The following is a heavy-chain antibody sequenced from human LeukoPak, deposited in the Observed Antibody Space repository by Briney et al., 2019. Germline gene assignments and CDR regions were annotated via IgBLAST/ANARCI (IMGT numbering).Heavy chain of an antibody. D-gene: IGHD1-1*01. CDR1: GGSISTYY. CDR2: IYYSGST. V-gene: IGHV4-59*08. Sequence: SDTLSLTCTVSGGSISTYYWSWIRQSPGEGLEWIGSIYYSGSTNYNLSLKSRVTISVDTSKNQFSLELSSVTAADTAVYYCAVNLTKRTFDIWGQGTMVTVSS. J-gene: IGHJ3*02. CDR3: AVNLTKRTFDI.